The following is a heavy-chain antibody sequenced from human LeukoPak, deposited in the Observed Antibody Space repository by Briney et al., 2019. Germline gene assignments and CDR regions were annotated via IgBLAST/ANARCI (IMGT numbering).Heavy chain of an antibody. V-gene: IGHV3-23*01. D-gene: IGHD2-15*01. CDR3: AKGGVYCSGGNCYSADY. CDR1: GFSFTIYA. J-gene: IGHJ4*02. Sequence: GGSLRLSCAASGFSFTIYAMTWVRQAPGKGLEWVSAISSSGGSTHHADSVKGRFTISRDNSKNMLYLQMNSLRVENTAVYYCAKGGVYCSGGNCYSADYWGQGTLVTVSS. CDR2: ISSSGGST.